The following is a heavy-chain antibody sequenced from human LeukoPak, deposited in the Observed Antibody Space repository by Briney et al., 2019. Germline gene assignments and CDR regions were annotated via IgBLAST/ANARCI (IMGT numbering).Heavy chain of an antibody. D-gene: IGHD3-10*01. CDR1: GYSISSGYY. CDR3: ARGLRGFGVPYNI. CDR2: IYHSGST. Sequence: SETLSLTCTVSGYSISSGYYWGWIRQPPGKGLEWIGSIYHSGSTYYNPSLKSRVTISVDTSKNQFSLKLSSVTAADTAVYYCARGLRGFGVPYNIWGKGTTVTVSS. V-gene: IGHV4-38-2*02. J-gene: IGHJ6*04.